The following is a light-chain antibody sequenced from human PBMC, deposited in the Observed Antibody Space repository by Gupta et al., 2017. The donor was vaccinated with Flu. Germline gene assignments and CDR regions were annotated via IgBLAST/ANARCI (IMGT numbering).Light chain of an antibody. J-gene: IGLJ3*02. CDR3: QLDESSSEHSWV. V-gene: IGLV3-21*03. Sequence: KTSGVTCGGNNIGGESVSWYQQKPGKSTRRVVYDNSNRHAGTLARGSGSTSGDTATMTMTSVEAGEEDDYYCQLDESSSEHSWVFGGGTKLTVL. CDR2: DNS. CDR1: NIGGES.